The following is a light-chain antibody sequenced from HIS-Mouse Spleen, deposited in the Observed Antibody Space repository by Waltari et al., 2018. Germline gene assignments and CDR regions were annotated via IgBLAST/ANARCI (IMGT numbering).Light chain of an antibody. J-gene: IGKJ1*01. Sequence: DIQLTQSPSFLSASVGDRVTITCRASQGISSYLAWYQQKPGKAPKLLFYAASTLRSVVPSRFSGSGSGTEFTLTICSMQPEEFATYYCQQLNSYPPTFGQGTKVEIK. CDR2: AAS. CDR3: QQLNSYPPT. CDR1: QGISSY. V-gene: IGKV1-9*01.